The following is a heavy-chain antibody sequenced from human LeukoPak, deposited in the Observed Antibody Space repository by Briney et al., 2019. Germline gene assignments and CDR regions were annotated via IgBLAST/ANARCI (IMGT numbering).Heavy chain of an antibody. CDR2: IYYTGTS. CDR3: ARQGIDAFDI. J-gene: IGHJ3*02. Sequence: PSETLSLTCTVSGGSISSHYWSWIRQPPGEGLEWIAYIYYTGTSNYNPSLKSRVTISVDTSKNQISLRLSSVTAAGTAVYYCARQGIDAFDIWGQGTLVTVSS. CDR1: GGSISSHY. V-gene: IGHV4-59*08.